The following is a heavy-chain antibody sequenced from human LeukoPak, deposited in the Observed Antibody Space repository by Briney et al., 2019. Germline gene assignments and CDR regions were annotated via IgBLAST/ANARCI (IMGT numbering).Heavy chain of an antibody. J-gene: IGHJ4*02. CDR3: AKDRTWGLDY. V-gene: IGHV3-23*01. Sequence: PGGPLRLSCVASGFIFNTYGMSWVRQAPGKGLEWVSAISGSGGTTYYADSVKGRFTISRDNSKNTLYLQMNSLRAEDTAVYYCAKDRTWGLDYWGQGTLVTVSS. CDR1: GFIFNTYG. D-gene: IGHD7-27*01. CDR2: ISGSGGTT.